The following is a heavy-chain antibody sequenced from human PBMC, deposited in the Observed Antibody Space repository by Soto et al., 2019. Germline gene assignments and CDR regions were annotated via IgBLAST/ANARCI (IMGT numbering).Heavy chain of an antibody. V-gene: IGHV3-20*01. CDR1: GFTFDDYG. CDR2: INWNGGST. J-gene: IGHJ6*03. Sequence: PGGSLRLSCAASGFTFDDYGMSWVRQAPGKGLEWVSGINWNGGSTGYADSVNGRFTISRDNAKNSLYLQMNSLRAEDTALYHCARAGELSYGDTRTYYYYMDVWGKGTTVTVSS. CDR3: ARAGELSYGDTRTYYYYMDV. D-gene: IGHD4-17*01.